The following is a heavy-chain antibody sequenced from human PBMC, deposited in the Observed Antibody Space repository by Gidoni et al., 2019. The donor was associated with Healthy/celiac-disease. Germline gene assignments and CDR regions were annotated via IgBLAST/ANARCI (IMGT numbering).Heavy chain of an antibody. CDR2: INPNSGGT. CDR3: ARDPITIFGVVSGGVLHFDY. J-gene: IGHJ4*02. CDR1: GYTFTGYS. V-gene: IGHV1-2*02. D-gene: IGHD3-3*01. Sequence: QVQLVQSGAEVKKPAASVKVSCKASGYTFTGYSIHWVRQAPGQGLEWMGWINPNSGGTNYAQKFQGRVTMTRDTSSSTAYMELSRLRSDDTAVYYCARDPITIFGVVSGGVLHFDYWGQGTLVTVSS.